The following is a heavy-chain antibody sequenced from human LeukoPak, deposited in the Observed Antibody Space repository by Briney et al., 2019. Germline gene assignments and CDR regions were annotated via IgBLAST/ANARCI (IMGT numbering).Heavy chain of an antibody. CDR1: GYTFTGYY. Sequence: ASVKVSRKASGYTFTGYYMHWVRQAPGQGLEWMGWINPNSGGTSYAQKFQGRVTMTRDTSISTAYMELSRLRSDDTAVYYCARDQSGSSGYSDYWGQGTLVTVSS. V-gene: IGHV1-2*02. D-gene: IGHD3-22*01. CDR2: INPNSGGT. J-gene: IGHJ4*02. CDR3: ARDQSGSSGYSDY.